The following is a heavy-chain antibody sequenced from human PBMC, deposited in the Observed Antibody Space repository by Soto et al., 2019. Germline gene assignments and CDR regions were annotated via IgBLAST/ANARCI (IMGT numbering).Heavy chain of an antibody. CDR3: ARGCGSHGGSFDY. CDR2: IYYTGTT. D-gene: IGHD1-26*01. V-gene: IGHV4-59*01. J-gene: IGHJ4*02. CDR1: GGSIGSYY. Sequence: QVQLQESGPGLMKPSETLSLTCTVSGGSIGSYYWSWIRQPPGKELEWIGYIYYTGTTIYNPSLKSRVXXSXDXXKNQFSLKLSSVTTADTAVYYCARGCGSHGGSFDYWGQGTLVSVSS.